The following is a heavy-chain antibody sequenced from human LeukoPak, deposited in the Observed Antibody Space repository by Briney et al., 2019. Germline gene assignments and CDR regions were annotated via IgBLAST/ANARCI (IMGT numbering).Heavy chain of an antibody. Sequence: RSSETLSLTCTASGYSISSGYYWGWIRQPPGKGLEWIGSIYHSGSTYYNPSLKSRVTISVDTSKNQFSLKLSSVTAADTAVYYCARERGYSWDYWGQGTLVTVSS. CDR1: GYSISSGYY. D-gene: IGHD5-18*01. V-gene: IGHV4-38-2*02. J-gene: IGHJ4*02. CDR2: IYHSGST. CDR3: ARERGYSWDY.